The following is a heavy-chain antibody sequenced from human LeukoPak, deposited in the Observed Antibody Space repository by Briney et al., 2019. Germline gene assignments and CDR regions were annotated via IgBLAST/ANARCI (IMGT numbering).Heavy chain of an antibody. J-gene: IGHJ6*02. CDR1: GYTFTSYA. CDR2: INAGNGNT. V-gene: IGHV1-3*01. CDR3: ARVETPYYYYYGMDV. Sequence: ASVKVSCKASGYTFTSYAMHWVRQAPGQRLEWMGWINAGNGNTKYSQKFQGRVTITRDTSASTAYMELSSLRSEDTAVYYCARVETPYYYYYGMDVWGQGTTVTVSS.